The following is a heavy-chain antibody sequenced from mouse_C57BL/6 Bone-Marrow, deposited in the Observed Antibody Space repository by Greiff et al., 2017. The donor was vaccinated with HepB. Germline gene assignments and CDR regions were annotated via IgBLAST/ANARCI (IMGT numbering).Heavy chain of an antibody. Sequence: DVHLVESGGGLVKPGGSLKLSCAASGFTFSSYAMSWVRQTPEKRLEWVATISDGGSYTYYPDNVKGRFTISRDNAKNNLYLQMSHLKSEDTAMYYCASYYYGSSWGQGTLVTVSA. D-gene: IGHD1-1*01. CDR1: GFTFSSYA. V-gene: IGHV5-4*01. CDR3: ASYYYGSS. CDR2: ISDGGSYT. J-gene: IGHJ3*01.